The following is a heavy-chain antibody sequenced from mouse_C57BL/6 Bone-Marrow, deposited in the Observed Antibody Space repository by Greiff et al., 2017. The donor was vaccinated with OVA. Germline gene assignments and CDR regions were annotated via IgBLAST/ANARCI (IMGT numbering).Heavy chain of an antibody. D-gene: IGHD1-1*01. CDR1: GFNIKNTY. CDR2: IDPANGNT. CDR3: DRCFITTVVASSPGYFGV. Sequence: VQLQQSVAELVRPGASVKLSCTASGFNIKNTYMHWVKQRPEQGLEWIGRIDPANGNTKYAPKFQGKATITADTSSNTAYLQLSSLTSEDTAIYYCDRCFITTVVASSPGYFGVWGTGTTVTVSS. V-gene: IGHV14-3*01. J-gene: IGHJ1*03.